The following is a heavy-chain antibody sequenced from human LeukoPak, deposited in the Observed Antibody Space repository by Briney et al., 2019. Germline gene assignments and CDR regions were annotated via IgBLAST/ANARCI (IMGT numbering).Heavy chain of an antibody. CDR3: ARVGSIAAAGPDSDY. J-gene: IGHJ4*02. V-gene: IGHV1-69*13. CDR1: GYTFTSYA. Sequence: PEASVKVSCKASGYTFTSYAISWVRQAPGQGLEWMGGIIPIFGTANYAQKFQGRVTITADESTSTAYMELSSLRSEDTAVYYCARVGSIAAAGPDSDYWGQGTLVTVSS. D-gene: IGHD6-13*01. CDR2: IIPIFGTA.